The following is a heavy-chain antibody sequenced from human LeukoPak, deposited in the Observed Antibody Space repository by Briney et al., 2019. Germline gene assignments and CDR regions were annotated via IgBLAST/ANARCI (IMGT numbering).Heavy chain of an antibody. CDR2: INHSGST. Sequence: PSETLSLTCAVYGVSFSGYYWSWLRQPPGKGLEWIGEINHSGSTNYNPSLKSRVTISVDTSKNQFSLKLSSVTAADTAVYYCARDLGEMVVTGAFDIWGQGTMVTVSS. CDR1: GVSFSGYY. CDR3: ARDLGEMVVTGAFDI. D-gene: IGHD2-21*02. J-gene: IGHJ3*02. V-gene: IGHV4-34*01.